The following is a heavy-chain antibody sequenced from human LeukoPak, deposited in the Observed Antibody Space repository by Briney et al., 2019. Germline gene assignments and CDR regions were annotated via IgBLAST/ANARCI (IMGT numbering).Heavy chain of an antibody. CDR3: ARDEYSGSYGGAFDI. CDR2: IYYSGST. D-gene: IGHD1-26*01. J-gene: IGHJ3*02. V-gene: IGHV4-59*01. CDR1: GGSISSYY. Sequence: SETLSLTCTVSGGSISSYYWSWIRQPPGKGLEWIGYIYYSGSTNYNPSLKSRVTISLDTSKNQFSLKLSSVTAADTAVYYCARDEYSGSYGGAFDIWGQGTMVTVSS.